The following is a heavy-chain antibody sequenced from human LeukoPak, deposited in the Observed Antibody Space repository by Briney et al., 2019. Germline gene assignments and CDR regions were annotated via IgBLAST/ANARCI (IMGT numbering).Heavy chain of an antibody. J-gene: IGHJ4*02. CDR3: ARDPDYYDSSGYYDY. V-gene: IGHV1-69*05. D-gene: IGHD3-22*01. CDR1: GYKLTSYG. CDR2: IIPIFGTA. Sequence: GASVRVSCKTSGYKLTSYGIIWVRQAPGQGLEWMGRIIPIFGTANYAQKFQGRVTITTDESTSTAYMELSSLRSEDTAVYYCARDPDYYDSSGYYDYWGQGTLVTVSS.